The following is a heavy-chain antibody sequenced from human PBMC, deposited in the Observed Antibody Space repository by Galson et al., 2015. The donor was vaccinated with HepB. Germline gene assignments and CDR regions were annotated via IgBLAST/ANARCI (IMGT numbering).Heavy chain of an antibody. CDR3: ARGPIAAAGTVDFQH. CDR1: GFTFSSYS. J-gene: IGHJ1*01. D-gene: IGHD6-13*01. Sequence: SLRLSCAASGFTFSSYSMNWVRQAPGKGLEWVSSISSSSSYIYYADSVKGRFTISRDNAKNSLYLQMNSLRAEDTAVYYCARGPIAAAGTVDFQHWGQGTLVTVSS. V-gene: IGHV3-21*01. CDR2: ISSSSSYI.